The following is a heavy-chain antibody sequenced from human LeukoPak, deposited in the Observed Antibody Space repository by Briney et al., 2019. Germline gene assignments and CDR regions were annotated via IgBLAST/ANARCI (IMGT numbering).Heavy chain of an antibody. CDR2: ISPYNGNT. Sequence: ASVTVSCKASGYIFTSYGISWVRQAPGQGLEWMGWISPYNGNTNYAQNFQGRVTMTTDTSTSTAYMELRSLRSDDTAVYYCARDVGSGCFRFDYWGQGTLFAVSS. J-gene: IGHJ4*02. D-gene: IGHD6-19*01. V-gene: IGHV1-18*01. CDR1: GYIFTSYG. CDR3: ARDVGSGCFRFDY.